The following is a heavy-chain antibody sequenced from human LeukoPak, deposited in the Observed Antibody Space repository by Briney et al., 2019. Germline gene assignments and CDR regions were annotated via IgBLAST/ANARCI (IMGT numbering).Heavy chain of an antibody. Sequence: PRGSLRLSCAPSGFTFSDAWMCSVRPAPGKGLEWVSAISVSGGTTYYADSVKGRSTVSTDNSKNTLYLQMNSLRAEDTALYYCAQETGHWLAEYFQHWGQGTLVTVSS. D-gene: IGHD6-19*01. V-gene: IGHV3-23*01. CDR1: GFTFSDAW. CDR3: AQETGHWLAEYFQH. J-gene: IGHJ1*01. CDR2: ISVSGGTT.